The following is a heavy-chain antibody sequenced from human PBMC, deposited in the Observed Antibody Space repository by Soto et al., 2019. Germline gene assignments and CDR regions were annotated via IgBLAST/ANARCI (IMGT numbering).Heavy chain of an antibody. CDR1: GGSISSSSYY. Sequence: SETLSLTCTVSGGSISSSSYYWGWIRQPPGKGLEWIGSIYYSGSTYYNPSLKSRVTISVDTSKNHFSLKLSSVTAADTAVYYCARNYAFHYFDYWGQGTLVTVSS. V-gene: IGHV4-39*01. D-gene: IGHD1-7*01. J-gene: IGHJ4*02. CDR2: IYYSGST. CDR3: ARNYAFHYFDY.